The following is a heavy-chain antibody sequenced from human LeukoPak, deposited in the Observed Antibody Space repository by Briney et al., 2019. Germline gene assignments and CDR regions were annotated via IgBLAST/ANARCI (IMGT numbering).Heavy chain of an antibody. D-gene: IGHD3-10*01. V-gene: IGHV5-51*01. CDR1: GYSFTSYW. Sequence: GESLKISCQGSGYSFTSYWIGWVRQLPGKGLEWMGIIYPGDSDTRYSPSFQGQVTISAGKSISTAYLQWSSLKASDTAMYYCARRQRITMVRGVINWFDPWGQGTLVTVSS. CDR2: IYPGDSDT. CDR3: ARRQRITMVRGVINWFDP. J-gene: IGHJ5*02.